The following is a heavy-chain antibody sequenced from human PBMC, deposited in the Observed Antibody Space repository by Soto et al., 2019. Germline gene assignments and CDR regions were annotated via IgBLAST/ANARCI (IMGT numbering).Heavy chain of an antibody. Sequence: EVQLVESGGGLVQPGGSLRLSCAASGFTFSSYEMNWVRQAPGKGLEWVSYISSSGSTIYYADSVKGRFTISRDNAKNSLYLQMNSLRAEDTAVYYCARDLFYLVPAARAWDYWGQGTLVTVSS. CDR2: ISSSGSTI. J-gene: IGHJ4*02. V-gene: IGHV3-48*03. CDR3: ARDLFYLVPAARAWDY. D-gene: IGHD2-2*01. CDR1: GFTFSSYE.